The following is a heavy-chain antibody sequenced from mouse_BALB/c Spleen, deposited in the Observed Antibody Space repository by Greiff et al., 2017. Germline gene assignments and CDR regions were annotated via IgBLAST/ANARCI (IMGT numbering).Heavy chain of an antibody. V-gene: IGHV5-17*02. J-gene: IGHJ4*01. Sequence: EVKLVESGGGLVQPGGSRKLSCAASGFTFSSFGMHWVRQAPEKGLEWVAYISSGSSTIYYADTVKGRFTISRDNPKNTLFLQMTSLRSEDTAMYYCARSLYYRYDGYAMDYWGQGTSVTVSS. CDR1: GFTFSSFG. CDR3: ARSLYYRYDGYAMDY. D-gene: IGHD2-14*01. CDR2: ISSGSSTI.